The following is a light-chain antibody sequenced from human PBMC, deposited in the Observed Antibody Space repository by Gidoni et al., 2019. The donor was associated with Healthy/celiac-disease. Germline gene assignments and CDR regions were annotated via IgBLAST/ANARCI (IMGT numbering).Light chain of an antibody. CDR3: QQYGSSPPWT. CDR2: CAS. Sequence: EIVLTQSPGTLSLSPGERATLSCRARQSVSSSYLSWYQQKPRQAPTLLIYCASSRATGSPDRFRGSGSGTDFTLTISRLEPEDFSVYYCQQYGSSPPWTFGQGTKVEIK. J-gene: IGKJ1*01. CDR1: QSVSSSY. V-gene: IGKV3-20*01.